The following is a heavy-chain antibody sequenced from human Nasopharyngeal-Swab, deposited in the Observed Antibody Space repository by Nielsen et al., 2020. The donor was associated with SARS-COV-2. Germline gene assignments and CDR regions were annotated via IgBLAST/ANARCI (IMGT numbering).Heavy chain of an antibody. J-gene: IGHJ6*02. CDR1: GGSFSDYY. Sequence: SETLSLTCAVYGGSFSDYYWTWIRQPPGKGLEWIGEINHGGSTNYNPSLKSRVSISVDTSKNQFSLKLSSVTAADAAVYYCATTRGHSSGWGYYYYYGMEVWGQGTTVTVSS. CDR3: ATTRGHSSGWGYYYYYGMEV. V-gene: IGHV4-34*01. D-gene: IGHD6-19*01. CDR2: INHGGST.